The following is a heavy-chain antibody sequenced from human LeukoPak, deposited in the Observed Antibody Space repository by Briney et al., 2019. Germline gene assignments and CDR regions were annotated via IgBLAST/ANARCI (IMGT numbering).Heavy chain of an antibody. D-gene: IGHD6-13*01. J-gene: IGHJ5*02. CDR2: IRSKANSYAT. CDR3: TRHITDIAAAGTSRFDP. CDR1: GFTFSGSA. V-gene: IGHV3-73*01. Sequence: GGSLRLSCAASGFTFSGSAMHWVRQASGKGLEWVGRIRSKANSYATAYAASVKGRFTISRDDSKNTAYLQMNSLKTEDTAVYYCTRHITDIAAAGTSRFDPWGQGTLVTVSS.